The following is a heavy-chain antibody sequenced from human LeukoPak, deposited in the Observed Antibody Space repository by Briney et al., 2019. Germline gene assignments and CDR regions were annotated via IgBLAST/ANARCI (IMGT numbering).Heavy chain of an antibody. V-gene: IGHV4-38-2*02. D-gene: IGHD1-26*01. CDR3: ARDLLGATKIFDY. Sequence: SEALSLTCTVSGYSISSGYYWGWIRQPPGKGLEWIGSIYHSGSTYYNPALKSRVTISVDTSKNQFSLKLSSVTAADTAVYYCARDLLGATKIFDYWGQGTLVTVSS. CDR2: IYHSGST. CDR1: GYSISSGYY. J-gene: IGHJ4*02.